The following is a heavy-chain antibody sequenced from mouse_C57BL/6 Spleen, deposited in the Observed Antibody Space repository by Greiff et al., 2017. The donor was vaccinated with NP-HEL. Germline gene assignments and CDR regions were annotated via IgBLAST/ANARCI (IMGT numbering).Heavy chain of an antibody. J-gene: IGHJ2*01. D-gene: IGHD1-1*01. CDR2: ISSGSSTI. Sequence: EVQRVESGGGLVKPGGSLKLSCAASGFTFSDYGMHWVRQAPEKGLEWVAYISSGSSTIYYADTVKGRFTISRDTAKNTLFLQMTSLRSEDTAMYYCARPRYYGSSFLDYWGQGTTLTVSS. CDR1: GFTFSDYG. CDR3: ARPRYYGSSFLDY. V-gene: IGHV5-17*01.